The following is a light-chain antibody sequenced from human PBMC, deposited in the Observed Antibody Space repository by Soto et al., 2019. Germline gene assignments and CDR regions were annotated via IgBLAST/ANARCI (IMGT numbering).Light chain of an antibody. Sequence: DIQMTQSPSSLSASVGDRVTITCRASQSVSSYLNWYQQKPGKAPKVLIYAASALQSGVPARFSGSGYGTDFTLTIDSLQPEAFATYYCQQSFVPPRTFGQGTKVEIK. J-gene: IGKJ1*01. CDR2: AAS. V-gene: IGKV1-39*01. CDR1: QSVSSY. CDR3: QQSFVPPRT.